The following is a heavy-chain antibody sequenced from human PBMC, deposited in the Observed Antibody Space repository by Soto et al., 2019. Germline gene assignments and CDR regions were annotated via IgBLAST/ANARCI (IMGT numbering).Heavy chain of an antibody. Sequence: XGSLRLSCSASGFTFSSYGMHWVRQAPGKGLEWVAVISFDGKNKLYADSVKGRLTISRDNSENTLYLQMNSLRAEGTAVYYCAKDQDIAAAEYYFDYWGQGTLVTVSS. CDR2: ISFDGKNK. CDR3: AKDQDIAAAEYYFDY. CDR1: GFTFSSYG. V-gene: IGHV3-30*18. D-gene: IGHD6-13*01. J-gene: IGHJ4*02.